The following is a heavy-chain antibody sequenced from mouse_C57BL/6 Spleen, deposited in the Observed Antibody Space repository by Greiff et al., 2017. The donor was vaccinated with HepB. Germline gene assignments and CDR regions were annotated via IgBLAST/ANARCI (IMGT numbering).Heavy chain of an antibody. Sequence: QVQLKESGAELARPGASVKLSCKASGYTFTSYGISWVKQRTGQGLEWIGEIYPRSGNTYYNEKFKGKATLTADKSSSTAYMELSSLTSEDSAVYVCARSEMVGNSCLDYRGQGTLVTVSA. V-gene: IGHV1-81*01. D-gene: IGHD1-1*02. CDR3: ARSEMVGNSCLDY. J-gene: IGHJ3*01. CDR1: GYTFTSYG. CDR2: IYPRSGNT.